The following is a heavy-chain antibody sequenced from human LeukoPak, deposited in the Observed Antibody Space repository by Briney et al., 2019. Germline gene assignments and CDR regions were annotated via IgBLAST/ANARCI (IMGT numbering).Heavy chain of an antibody. V-gene: IGHV1-3*01. CDR1: GYTFTSYA. CDR2: INAGNGNT. D-gene: IGHD3-16*02. Sequence: GASVKVSCKASGYTFTSYAMHWVRQAPGQRLEWMGWINAGNGNTKYSQKFQGRVTITRDTSASTAYMELSSLRSEDTAVYYCARAPYDYVWGSYRRGNWFDPWGQGTLVTVSS. J-gene: IGHJ5*02. CDR3: ARAPYDYVWGSYRRGNWFDP.